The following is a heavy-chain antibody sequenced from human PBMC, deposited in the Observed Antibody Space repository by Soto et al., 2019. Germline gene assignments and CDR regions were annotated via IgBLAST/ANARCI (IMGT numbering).Heavy chain of an antibody. CDR2: IFYTGST. CDR3: ARWWAYSSGWRGNAFDI. D-gene: IGHD6-19*01. Sequence: QVQLQESGPGLVKPSQTLSLTCTVSGGSISSSSYYWTWIRQHPGKGLEWIGYIFYTGSTYSNTALKSRVSISVDTSKNQFSLNLSSVTAADTAVYYCARWWAYSSGWRGNAFDIWGQGTMVTVSS. J-gene: IGHJ3*02. CDR1: GGSISSSSYY. V-gene: IGHV4-31*03.